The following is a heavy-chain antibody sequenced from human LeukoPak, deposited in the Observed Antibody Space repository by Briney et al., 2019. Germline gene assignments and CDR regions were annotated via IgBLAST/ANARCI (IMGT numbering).Heavy chain of an antibody. V-gene: IGHV4-39*07. CDR2: IYYSGST. CDR3: ARAPRTGAWDMITFGGVIVHGDAFDF. Sequence: SETLSLTCAVSGGSLISTTYYWGWIRQPPGKGLEWIGSIYYSGSTYYNPSLKSRVTVSVDMSKNQFSLQLSSVSAADTAVYYCARAPRTGAWDMITFGGVIVHGDAFDFWGQGTMVTVSS. J-gene: IGHJ3*01. CDR1: GGSLISTTYY. D-gene: IGHD3-16*02.